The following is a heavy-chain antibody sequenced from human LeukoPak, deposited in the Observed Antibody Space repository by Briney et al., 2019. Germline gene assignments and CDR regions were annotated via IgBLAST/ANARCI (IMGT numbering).Heavy chain of an antibody. CDR1: GYSFTSYL. D-gene: IGHD3-3*01. V-gene: IGHV5-51*01. CDR3: ASNNDCWSGYSLYNWFDP. CDR2: IYPGDSDT. Sequence: RGESLKISCKGSGYSFTSYLIGWVRQMPGKGLGWVGIIYPGDSDTRYSPSFHGQLTISADKSISTHYLQWSSLKASDTAMYYCASNNDCWSGYSLYNWFDPWGQGTLVTVSS. J-gene: IGHJ5*02.